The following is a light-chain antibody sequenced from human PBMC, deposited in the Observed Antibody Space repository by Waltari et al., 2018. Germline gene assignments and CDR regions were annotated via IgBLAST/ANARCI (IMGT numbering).Light chain of an antibody. CDR1: SNDIGSYHY. CDR2: EVF. J-gene: IGLJ1*01. Sequence: QSALTQPPSASGSPGQSVTISCTGTSNDIGSYHYVSWYQQYPGKAPKLIIYEVFQRPTGVPDRFSGSKSGNTASLTVSGLQIEDEADYYCSSYGGSNNYVFGTGTKITVL. V-gene: IGLV2-8*01. CDR3: SSYGGSNNYV.